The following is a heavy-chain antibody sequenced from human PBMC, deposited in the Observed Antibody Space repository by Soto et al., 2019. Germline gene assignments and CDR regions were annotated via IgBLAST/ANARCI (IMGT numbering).Heavy chain of an antibody. Sequence: GGSLRLSCAASSFSFSSYWMAWVRQAPGKGLEWVADIKRDGTEINYVDSVKGRFTISRDNAKNSLYLQMNSLRVEDTGVYFCAREDHGEVNNFYSYYMDIWGKGTAVTVSS. CDR2: IKRDGTEI. CDR1: SFSFSSYW. J-gene: IGHJ6*03. D-gene: IGHD2-21*01. V-gene: IGHV3-7*01. CDR3: AREDHGEVNNFYSYYMDI.